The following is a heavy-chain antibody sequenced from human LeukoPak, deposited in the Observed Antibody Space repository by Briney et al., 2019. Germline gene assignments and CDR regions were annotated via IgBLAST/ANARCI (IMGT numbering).Heavy chain of an antibody. V-gene: IGHV1-69*13. Sequence: SVKVSCKASGGTFSSYAISWVRQAPGQGLEWMGGIIPIFGTANYAQKFQGRVTITADESTSTAYMELSSLRSEDTAVYYCARPDYDFWSGYNNWFDPLGQGTLVTVSS. D-gene: IGHD3-3*01. CDR1: GGTFSSYA. J-gene: IGHJ5*02. CDR2: IIPIFGTA. CDR3: ARPDYDFWSGYNNWFDP.